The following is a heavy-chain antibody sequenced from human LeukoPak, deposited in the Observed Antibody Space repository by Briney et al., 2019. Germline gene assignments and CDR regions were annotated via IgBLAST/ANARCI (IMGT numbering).Heavy chain of an antibody. CDR3: AREEYSSSWYGY. Sequence: GGSLRLSCAASGFTFSSYWMHWVRQAPGKGLVWVSRINSDGSSTSYADSVKGRFTISRDDAKNTLYLQMNSLRAEDTAVYYCAREEYSSSWYGYWGQGTLVTVSS. CDR1: GFTFSSYW. V-gene: IGHV3-74*01. J-gene: IGHJ4*02. CDR2: INSDGSST. D-gene: IGHD6-13*01.